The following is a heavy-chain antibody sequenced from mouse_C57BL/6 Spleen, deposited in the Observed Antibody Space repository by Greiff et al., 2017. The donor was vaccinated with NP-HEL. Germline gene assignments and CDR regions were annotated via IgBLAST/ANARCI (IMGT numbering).Heavy chain of an antibody. V-gene: IGHV1-9*01. CDR2: ILPGSGSL. J-gene: IGHJ2*01. Sequence: QVQLQQSGAELMKPGASVKLSCKATGYTFTGYWIEWVKQRPGHGLEWIGEILPGSGSLTYNEKFKGRATFTADTSSNTAYMQLSSLTTEDSAIYYCAVLLRFYFDYWGQGTTLTVSS. CDR3: AVLLRFYFDY. CDR1: GYTFTGYW. D-gene: IGHD1-1*01.